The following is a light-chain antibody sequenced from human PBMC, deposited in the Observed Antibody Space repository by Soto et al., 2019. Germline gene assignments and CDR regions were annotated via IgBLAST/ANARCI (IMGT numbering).Light chain of an antibody. CDR2: AAS. CDR3: QQLNSYLRLT. J-gene: IGKJ4*01. CDR1: QGISSY. Sequence: DIQLTQSPSFLSASVGDRVTITCRASQGISSYLAWYQQKPGKAPKLLIYAASTLQSGVPSRFSGSGSGPEFTLTISRLQPEELATYSCQQLNSYLRLTSGGGTKVEIK. V-gene: IGKV1-9*01.